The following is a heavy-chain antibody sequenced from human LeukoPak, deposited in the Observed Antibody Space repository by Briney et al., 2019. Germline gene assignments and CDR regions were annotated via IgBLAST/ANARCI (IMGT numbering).Heavy chain of an antibody. CDR1: GFTFNNYY. CDR3: AKDYDDKFDY. D-gene: IGHD3-9*01. V-gene: IGHV3-7*01. J-gene: IGHJ4*02. CDR2: INQDGSAK. Sequence: GGSLRLSCVASGFTFNNYYMSWVRQSPGKGLEWVANINQDGSAKYYIGSVKGRFTISRDNSKNTLYLQMNSLRAEDTALYYCAKDYDDKFDYWGQGTLVTVSS.